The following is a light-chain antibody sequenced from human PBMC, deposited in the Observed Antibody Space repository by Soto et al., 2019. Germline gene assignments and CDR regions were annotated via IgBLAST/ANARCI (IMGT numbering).Light chain of an antibody. CDR3: SSYTSSSLYV. CDR2: DVS. V-gene: IGLV2-14*01. Sequence: QSALTQPASVSGAPGQSITISCTGTSSDVGGYNYVSWYQQHPGKAPKLMIYDVSNRRSGVSNRFSGSKSGNTASLTISGVQAEDEADYYCSSYTSSSLYVFGTGTKLTVL. J-gene: IGLJ1*01. CDR1: SSDVGGYNY.